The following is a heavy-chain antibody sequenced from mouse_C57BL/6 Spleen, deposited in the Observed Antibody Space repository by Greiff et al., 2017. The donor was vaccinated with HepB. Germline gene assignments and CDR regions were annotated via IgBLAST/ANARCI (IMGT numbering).Heavy chain of an antibody. V-gene: IGHV14-2*01. D-gene: IGHD2-12*01. Sequence: EVQLQQSGAELVKPGASVKLSCTASGFNIKDYYMHWVKQRPEQGLEWIGRIDPEDGDTKYAPKFQGKATITADTSSNTAYMQLSSLTSEDTAVYYCGESRYCWGRTGYFDVWGTGTTVTVSS. CDR3: GESRYCWGRTGYFDV. CDR2: IDPEDGDT. J-gene: IGHJ1*03. CDR1: GFNIKDYY.